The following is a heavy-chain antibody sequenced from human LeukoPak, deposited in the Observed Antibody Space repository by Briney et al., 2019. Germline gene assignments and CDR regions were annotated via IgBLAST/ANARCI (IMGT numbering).Heavy chain of an antibody. J-gene: IGHJ4*02. CDR1: GGSINSANYY. D-gene: IGHD4-17*01. V-gene: IGHV4-30-4*08. Sequence: SETLSLTCNVSGGSINSANYYWTWIRQPPGKGLEWIGYISYSGTPYYNPSLNSRVTISLDTSKNQFSLILNSVTAADTAMYYCARDRYGDFEDYWGQGTLVTVSS. CDR2: ISYSGTP. CDR3: ARDRYGDFEDY.